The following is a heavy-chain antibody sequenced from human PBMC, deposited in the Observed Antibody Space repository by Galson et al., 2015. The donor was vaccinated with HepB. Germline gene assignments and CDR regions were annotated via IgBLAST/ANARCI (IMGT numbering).Heavy chain of an antibody. CDR1: GFTFSNYG. J-gene: IGHJ4*03. Sequence: SLRLSCAASGFTFSNYGMNWVRQAPGKGLEWVAVISPDGSNKYYADSVKGRFTISRDNSKNTLYLQMNSLRAEDTALYYCAKDPYLYSALAGTMAGFDYWGQGTTVTVSS. V-gene: IGHV3-30*18. D-gene: IGHD6-19*01. CDR3: AKDPYLYSALAGTMAGFDY. CDR2: ISPDGSNK.